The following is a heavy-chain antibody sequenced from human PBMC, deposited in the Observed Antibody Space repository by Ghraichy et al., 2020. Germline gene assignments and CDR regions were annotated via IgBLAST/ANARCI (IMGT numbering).Heavy chain of an antibody. V-gene: IGHV4-38-2*02. Sequence: SETLSLTCTVSDYSISSGYYWGWIRQPPGKGLEWIGSIYHSGSTYYNPSLKSRVTISVDTSKNQFSLKLSSVTAADTAVYYCARRTYSSSWYSPLYYFDYWGQGTLVTVSS. J-gene: IGHJ4*02. CDR2: IYHSGST. CDR1: DYSISSGYY. CDR3: ARRTYSSSWYSPLYYFDY. D-gene: IGHD6-13*01.